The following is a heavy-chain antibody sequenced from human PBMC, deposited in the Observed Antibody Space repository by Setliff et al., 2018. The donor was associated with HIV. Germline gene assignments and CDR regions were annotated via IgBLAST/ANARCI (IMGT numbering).Heavy chain of an antibody. CDR3: ARGRGPSRFDY. CDR1: GYTFISYY. CDR2: INPSGAST. V-gene: IGHV1-46*01. J-gene: IGHJ4*01. Sequence: ASVKVSCKASGYTFISYYMHWVRQAPGQGLEWMGIINPSGASTSYAQKFQGRVTMTRDTSITTAYMELSSLRSEDTAIYYCARGRGPSRFDYWGQGTLVTVSS.